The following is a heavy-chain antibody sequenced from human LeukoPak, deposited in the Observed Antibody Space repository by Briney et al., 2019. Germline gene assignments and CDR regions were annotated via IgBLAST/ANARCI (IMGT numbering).Heavy chain of an antibody. D-gene: IGHD2-21*01. CDR3: AKDTAVILTAPFDS. CDR1: GFNVRTSY. J-gene: IGHJ4*02. V-gene: IGHV3-53*01. Sequence: GGSLRLSCAVSGFNVRTSYMSWVRQAPGKGLEWVSVIFRDGSTYYGDSVRGRFSISRDNSNNRLYLQMNSVRAEDTAMYFCAKDTAVILTAPFDSWGQGTLVTVSS. CDR2: IFRDGST.